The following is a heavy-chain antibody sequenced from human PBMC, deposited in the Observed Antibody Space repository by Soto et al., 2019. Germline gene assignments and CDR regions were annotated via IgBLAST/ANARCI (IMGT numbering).Heavy chain of an antibody. Sequence: EVKLLESGGGLVQPGGSLRLSCAASGFMFSSEAMTWVRQVPGKGLPWVALVSGGGGDTHYRDSVKGRFIISRDNSKNTVYLQMNSLRAEDTAVYHCAKTGVRSGLWEALDVWGQGAMVIVSS. D-gene: IGHD3-16*01. CDR1: GFMFSSEA. CDR3: AKTGVRSGLWEALDV. J-gene: IGHJ3*01. V-gene: IGHV3-23*01. CDR2: VSGGGGDT.